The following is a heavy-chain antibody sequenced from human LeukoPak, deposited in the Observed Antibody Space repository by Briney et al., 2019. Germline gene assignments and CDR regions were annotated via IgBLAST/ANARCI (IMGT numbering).Heavy chain of an antibody. D-gene: IGHD5-18*01. CDR3: ARRGHGYGSPFDY. J-gene: IGHJ4*02. CDR1: GFTFSSYS. V-gene: IGHV3-21*01. CDR2: ISSSSSYI. Sequence: GSLRLSCAASGFTFSSYSMNWVRQAPGKGLEWVSSISSSSSYIHYADSVKGRFTISRDNAKNSLYLQMNSLRAEDTAVYYCARRGHGYGSPFDYWGQGTLVTVSS.